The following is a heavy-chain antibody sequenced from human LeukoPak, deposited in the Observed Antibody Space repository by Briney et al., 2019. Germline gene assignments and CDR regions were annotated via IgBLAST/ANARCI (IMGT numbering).Heavy chain of an antibody. J-gene: IGHJ5*02. CDR2: IYYSGST. CDR1: GGSISSYY. CDR3: ARALRYFDWLPTHWFDP. D-gene: IGHD3-9*01. V-gene: IGHV4-59*01. Sequence: PSETLSLTCTVSGGSISSYYWSWIRQPPGKGLEWIGYIYYSGSTNYNPSLKSRVTISVDTSKNQFSLKLSSVTAADTAVYYCARALRYFDWLPTHWFDPWGQGTLVTVSS.